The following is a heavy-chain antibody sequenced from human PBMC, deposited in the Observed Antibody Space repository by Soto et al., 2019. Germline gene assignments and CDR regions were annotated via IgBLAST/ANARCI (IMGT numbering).Heavy chain of an antibody. J-gene: IGHJ3*02. V-gene: IGHV1-2*04. CDR3: ARALDYDFWSGATDAFDI. Sequence: ASVKVSCKASGYTFTGYYMHWVRQAPGQGLEWMGWINPNSGGTNYAQKFQGWVTMTRDTSISTAYMELSRLRSDDTAVYFCARALDYDFWSGATDAFDIWGQGTMVTVS. D-gene: IGHD3-3*01. CDR2: INPNSGGT. CDR1: GYTFTGYY.